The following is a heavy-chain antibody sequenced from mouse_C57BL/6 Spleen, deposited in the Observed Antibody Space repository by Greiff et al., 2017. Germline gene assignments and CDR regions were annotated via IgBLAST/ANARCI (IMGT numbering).Heavy chain of an antibody. CDR3: ARTATGDYAMDY. V-gene: IGHV5-12*01. CDR1: GFTFSDYY. CDR2: ISNGGGST. J-gene: IGHJ4*01. Sequence: EVKVEESGGGLVQPGGSLKLSCAASGFTFSDYYMYWVRQTPEKRLEWVAYISNGGGSTYYPDTVKGRFTISRDNAKNTLYLQMSRLKSEDTAMYYCARTATGDYAMDYWGQGTSVTVSS.